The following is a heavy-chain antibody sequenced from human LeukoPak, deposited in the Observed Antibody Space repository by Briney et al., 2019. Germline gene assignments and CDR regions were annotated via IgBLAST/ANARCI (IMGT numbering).Heavy chain of an antibody. CDR2: INTDGSST. J-gene: IGHJ6*03. D-gene: IGHD6-6*01. CDR3: ARDGVYSSSYEEYYYYYYMDV. CDR1: GFTFSSYW. V-gene: IGHV3-74*01. Sequence: GGSLRLSCAASGFTFSSYWMHWVRQAPGKGLVWVSRINTDGSSTSYADSVKGRLTISRDNAKNTLYLQMNSLRAEDTAVYYCARDGVYSSSYEEYYYYYYMDVWGKGTTVTVSS.